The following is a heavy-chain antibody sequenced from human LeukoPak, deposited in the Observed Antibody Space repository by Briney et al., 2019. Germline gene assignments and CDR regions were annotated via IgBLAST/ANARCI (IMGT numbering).Heavy chain of an antibody. CDR3: ARDLYRIVVVPHYFDY. V-gene: IGHV3-7*01. Sequence: GGSLRLSCAASGFTFSSYWMSWVRQAPGKGLEWVANIKKDGSEKYYVDSVKGRFTISRDNAKNSLYLQMNSLRAEDAAVYYCARDLYRIVVVPHYFDYWGQGTLVTVSS. D-gene: IGHD3-22*01. CDR2: IKKDGSEK. J-gene: IGHJ4*02. CDR1: GFTFSSYW.